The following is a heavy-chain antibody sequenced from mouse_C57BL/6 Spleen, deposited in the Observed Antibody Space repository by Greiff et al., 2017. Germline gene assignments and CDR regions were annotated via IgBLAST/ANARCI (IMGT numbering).Heavy chain of an antibody. CDR2: INPNNGGT. D-gene: IGHD1-1*01. J-gene: IGHJ1*03. CDR1: GYTFTDYY. Sequence: EVKLQQSGPELVKPGASVKISCKASGYTFTDYYMNWVKQSHGKSLEWIGDINPNNGGTSYNQKFKGKATLTVDKYSSTAYMELRSLTSEDSAVYYCARRGGSSYSWYFDVWGTGTTVTVSS. V-gene: IGHV1-26*01. CDR3: ARRGGSSYSWYFDV.